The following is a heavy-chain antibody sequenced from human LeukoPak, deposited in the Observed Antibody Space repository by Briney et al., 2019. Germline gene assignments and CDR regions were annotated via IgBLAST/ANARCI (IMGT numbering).Heavy chain of an antibody. CDR1: GFTFSNYA. CDR2: IKQDGSER. J-gene: IGHJ4*02. Sequence: GGSLRLSCAASGFTFSNYAMNWVRQAPGKGLEWVANIKQDGSERYYVDSVKGRFTISRDNAKNSLYLQMNSLRAEDTAVYYCARGSLGAFDSWGQGALVTVSS. CDR3: ARGSLGAFDS. D-gene: IGHD1-26*01. V-gene: IGHV3-7*05.